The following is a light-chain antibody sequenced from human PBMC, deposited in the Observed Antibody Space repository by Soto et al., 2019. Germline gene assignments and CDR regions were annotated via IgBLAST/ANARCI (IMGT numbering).Light chain of an antibody. CDR3: SSYTSSGTWV. Sequence: QSALTQPPSVSGSPGQSVTISCTGTSSDVGSYNRVSWYQQPPGTAPKLMICQVSNRPSGVPDRFSGSKSGNTASLTISGLQAEDEAYYYRSSYTSSGTWVFGGGTQLTVL. CDR1: SSDVGSYNR. J-gene: IGLJ3*02. V-gene: IGLV2-18*02. CDR2: QVS.